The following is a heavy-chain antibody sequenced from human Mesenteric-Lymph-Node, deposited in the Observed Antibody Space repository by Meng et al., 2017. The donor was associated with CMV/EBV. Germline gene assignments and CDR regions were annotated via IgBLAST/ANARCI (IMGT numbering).Heavy chain of an antibody. D-gene: IGHD3-3*01. CDR1: GFIVSTNY. CDR2: ISGSGGST. J-gene: IGHJ5*02. CDR3: AKDQLRFRA. Sequence: GGSLRLSCAASGFIVSTNYMSWVRQAPGKGLEWVSAISGSGGSTYYADSVKGRFTISRDNSKNTLYLQMNSLRAEDTAVYYCAKDQLRFRAWGQGTLVTVSS. V-gene: IGHV3-23*01.